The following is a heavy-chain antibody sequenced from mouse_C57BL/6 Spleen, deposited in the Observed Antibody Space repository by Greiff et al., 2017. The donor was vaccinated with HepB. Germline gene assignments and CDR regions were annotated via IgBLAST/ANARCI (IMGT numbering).Heavy chain of an antibody. CDR3: ARDTGANCDVDY. V-gene: IGHV5-16*01. Sequence: VQLVESEGGLVQPGSSMKLSCTASGFTFSDYYMAWVRQVPEKGLEWVANINYDGSSTYYLDSLKSRFIISRENAKNILYLQMSSLKSEDTATYYCARDTGANCDVDYGGQGTTLTVSS. J-gene: IGHJ2*01. D-gene: IGHD4-1*01. CDR1: GFTFSDYY. CDR2: INYDGSST.